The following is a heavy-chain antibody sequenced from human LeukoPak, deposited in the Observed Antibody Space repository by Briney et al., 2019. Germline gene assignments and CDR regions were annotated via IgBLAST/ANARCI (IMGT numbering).Heavy chain of an antibody. Sequence: GGSLRLSCSASGFTFSYYAMHWVRQAPGKGLEYVSAISTNGGSTYYADSVRGRFTISRDNSKNTLYLQMSSLRAEDTAVYYCAREDPYSSSWSFDYWGQGTLVTVSS. V-gene: IGHV3-64*02. CDR1: GFTFSYYA. D-gene: IGHD6-13*01. J-gene: IGHJ4*02. CDR3: AREDPYSSSWSFDY. CDR2: ISTNGGST.